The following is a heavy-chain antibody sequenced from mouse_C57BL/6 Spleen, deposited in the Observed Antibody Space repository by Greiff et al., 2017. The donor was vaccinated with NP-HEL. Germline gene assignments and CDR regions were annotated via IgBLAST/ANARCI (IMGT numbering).Heavy chain of an antibody. Sequence: QVQLQQSGAELAKPGASVKLSCKASGYTFTSYWMHWVKQRPGQGLEWIGYINPSSGYTKYNQKFKDKATLTAAKSSSTAYMQLSSLTYEDSAVYYCARRNYYGSSYDAMDYWGQGTSVTVSS. CDR1: GYTFTSYW. V-gene: IGHV1-7*01. CDR3: ARRNYYGSSYDAMDY. D-gene: IGHD1-1*01. CDR2: INPSSGYT. J-gene: IGHJ4*01.